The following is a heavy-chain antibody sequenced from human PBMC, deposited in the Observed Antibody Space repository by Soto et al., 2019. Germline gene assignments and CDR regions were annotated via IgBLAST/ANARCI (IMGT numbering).Heavy chain of an antibody. CDR1: GFTFSSYS. V-gene: IGHV3-21*01. D-gene: IGHD5-18*01. CDR3: ARMDTAMRNWFDP. Sequence: GGSLRLSCAASGFTFSSYSMNWVRQAPGKGLEWVSSISSSSSYIYYADSVKGRFTISRDNAKNSLYLQMNSLRAEDTAVYYCARMDTAMRNWFDPWGQGTLVTVSS. CDR2: ISSSSSYI. J-gene: IGHJ5*02.